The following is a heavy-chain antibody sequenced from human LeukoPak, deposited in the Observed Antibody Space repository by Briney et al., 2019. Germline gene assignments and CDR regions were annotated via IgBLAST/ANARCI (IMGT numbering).Heavy chain of an antibody. D-gene: IGHD3-22*01. CDR3: AKDGDRTGYYFDY. V-gene: IGHV3-33*06. J-gene: IGHJ4*02. CDR1: GFTFSSYG. CDR2: IWYDGSNK. Sequence: GGSLRLSCAASGFTFSSYGMHWVRQAPGKGLEWVAVIWYDGSNKYYADSVKGRFTISRDNSKSTLYLQMNSLRAEDTAVYYCAKDGDRTGYYFDYWGQGTLVTVSS.